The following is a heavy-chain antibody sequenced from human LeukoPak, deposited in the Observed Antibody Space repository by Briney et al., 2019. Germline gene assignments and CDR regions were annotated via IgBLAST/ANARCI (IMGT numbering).Heavy chain of an antibody. Sequence: SETLSLTCTVSGGSISSYYRSWIRQPPGKGLEWIGYIYYSGSTNYNPSLKSRVTISVDTSKNQFSLKLSSVTAADTAVYYCARDSLWFGSGMDVWGKGTTVTVSS. CDR3: ARDSLWFGSGMDV. V-gene: IGHV4-59*01. CDR1: GGSISSYY. D-gene: IGHD3-10*01. J-gene: IGHJ6*04. CDR2: IYYSGST.